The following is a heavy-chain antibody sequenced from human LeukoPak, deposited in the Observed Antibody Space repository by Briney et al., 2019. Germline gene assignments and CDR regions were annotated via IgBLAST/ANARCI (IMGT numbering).Heavy chain of an antibody. CDR3: ARHVVGNYDLLSFDY. D-gene: IGHD2-21*01. CDR2: MFYSGNT. Sequence: SETLSLTCAVYGGSFSSYYWGWIRQPPGKGLEWIASMFYSGNTYYNPSLKSRVTMSVDTTENQFSLKLSSVTAADTAVYYCARHVVGNYDLLSFDYWGQGSLVTVSS. V-gene: IGHV4-39*01. J-gene: IGHJ4*02. CDR1: GGSFSSYY.